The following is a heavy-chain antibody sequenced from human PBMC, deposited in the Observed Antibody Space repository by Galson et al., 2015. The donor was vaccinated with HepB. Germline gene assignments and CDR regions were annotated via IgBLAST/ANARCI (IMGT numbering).Heavy chain of an antibody. CDR2: IIPIFGTA. J-gene: IGHJ6*02. V-gene: IGHV1-69*13. CDR1: GGTFSSYA. Sequence: SVKVSCKASGGTFSSYAISWVRQAPGQGLEWMGGIIPIFGTANYAQKFQGRVTITADESTSTAYMELSSLRSEDTAVYYCARARKYYYDSSGYPPPYYYYGMDVWGQGTTVTVSS. CDR3: ARARKYYYDSSGYPPPYYYYGMDV. D-gene: IGHD3-22*01.